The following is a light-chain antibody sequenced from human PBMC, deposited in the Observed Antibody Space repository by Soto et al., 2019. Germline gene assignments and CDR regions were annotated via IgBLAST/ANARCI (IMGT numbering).Light chain of an antibody. J-gene: IGKJ1*01. CDR3: MQALQTPWT. CDR2: WGS. CDR1: HSLLHSNGYNY. V-gene: IGKV2-28*01. Sequence: VMTQSPLSLPVTAGEPASVSCRSSHSLLHSNGYNYLDWYLQKPGQSPQLLIYWGSNRASGVPDRFSGSGSGTDFTLKISRVEAEDVGVYYCMQALQTPWTFGQGTKVDIK.